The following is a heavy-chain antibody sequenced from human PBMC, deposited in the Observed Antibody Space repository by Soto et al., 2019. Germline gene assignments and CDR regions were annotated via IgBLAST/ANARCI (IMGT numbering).Heavy chain of an antibody. CDR2: IKGDATDI. D-gene: IGHD1-26*01. Sequence: EVHLVESGGGLVQPGGSLTLSCAASGFTFSTHWMHWVRQAPGKGLVWVARIKGDATDITYADSVKGRFTISRDNAKNPLYLQMNSLKAEDTALYYCASIPPSAVGATSEVDYWGQGTLVTVSS. J-gene: IGHJ4*02. CDR3: ASIPPSAVGATSEVDY. CDR1: GFTFSTHW. V-gene: IGHV3-74*01.